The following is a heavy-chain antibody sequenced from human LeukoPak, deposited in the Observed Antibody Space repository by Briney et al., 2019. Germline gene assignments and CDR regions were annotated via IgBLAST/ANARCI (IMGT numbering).Heavy chain of an antibody. Sequence: SETLSLTCTVSGGSTRSSSYYWGWIRQPPGKGLEWIGSIYYSGSTYYNASLKSRGTISVDTSKNQFSLKLNSVTAADTAVYFCARQVVAVAGTGYFDYWGQGTLVTVSS. CDR3: ARQVVAVAGTGYFDY. V-gene: IGHV4-39*01. CDR1: GGSTRSSSYY. CDR2: IYYSGST. J-gene: IGHJ4*02. D-gene: IGHD6-19*01.